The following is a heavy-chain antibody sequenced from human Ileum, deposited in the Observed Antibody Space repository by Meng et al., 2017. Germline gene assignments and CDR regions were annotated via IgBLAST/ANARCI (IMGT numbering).Heavy chain of an antibody. J-gene: IGHJ5*02. CDR2: IKEDGSAN. D-gene: IGHD3-22*01. V-gene: IGHV3-7*01. Sequence: GESLKISCAASGFIFSNYWMSWVRQAPGMGLEWVAIIKEDGSANYYVDSVKGRFTISRDNAKNSLYLQMNSLRAEDTAVYYCVRDFDNYDRSGYSDWFDPWGPGTLVTVSS. CDR3: VRDFDNYDRSGYSDWFDP. CDR1: GFIFSNYW.